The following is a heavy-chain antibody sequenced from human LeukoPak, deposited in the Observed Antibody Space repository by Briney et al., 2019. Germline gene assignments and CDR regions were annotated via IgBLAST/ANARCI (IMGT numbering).Heavy chain of an antibody. CDR1: GGSISSDDYY. V-gene: IGHV4-30-4*01. J-gene: IGHJ5*02. CDR2: IYYSGIT. Sequence: PSQTLSLTCTVSGGSISSDDYYWSWIRQPPGKGLEWIGYIYYSGITYYNPSLKSRVTISIDTPKNQFSLKLSSVTGADTAVYYCARVSSGYPRWFDPWGQGTLVIVSS. D-gene: IGHD5-12*01. CDR3: ARVSSGYPRWFDP.